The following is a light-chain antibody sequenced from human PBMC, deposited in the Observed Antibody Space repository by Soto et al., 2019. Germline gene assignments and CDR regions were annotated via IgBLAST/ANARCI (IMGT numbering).Light chain of an antibody. Sequence: DIVMTQSPATLSVSPGERATLSCRASQSVSTNLAWYQQRPGQAPRLLISDASTRATGIPARFSGSGSGTEFTLTVSRLEPEDFAVYYCQQYGRSRTFGQGTKVDIK. CDR3: QQYGRSRT. V-gene: IGKV3D-15*01. CDR2: DAS. CDR1: QSVSTN. J-gene: IGKJ1*01.